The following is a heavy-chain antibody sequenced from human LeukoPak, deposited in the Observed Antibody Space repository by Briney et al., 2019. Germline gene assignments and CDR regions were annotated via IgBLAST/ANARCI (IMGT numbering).Heavy chain of an antibody. CDR3: ARAMVRGLYYFDY. D-gene: IGHD3-10*01. CDR2: IYYSGST. Sequence: SETLSLTCTVSGGSISGSSYYWGWIRQPPGKGLEWIGSIYYSGSTYYNPSLKSRVTISVDTSKNQFSLKLTSVTAADTAVYYCARAMVRGLYYFDYWGQGTLVTVSS. V-gene: IGHV4-39*07. J-gene: IGHJ4*02. CDR1: GGSISGSSYY.